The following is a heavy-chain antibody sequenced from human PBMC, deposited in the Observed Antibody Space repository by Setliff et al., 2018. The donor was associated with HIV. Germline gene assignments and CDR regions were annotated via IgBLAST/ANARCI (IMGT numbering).Heavy chain of an antibody. CDR2: IKSKVDGGTA. CDR3: TSRPPNSSSRRFDP. Sequence: GGSLRLSCAASGFTFWSHSMLWVRQAPGKGLEWVGRIKSKVDGGTADYAAPVKGRFTISRVDSKNTLYLQMNSLKIEDTAMYYCTSRPPNSSSRRFDPWGQGTLVTVSS. D-gene: IGHD6-13*01. V-gene: IGHV3-15*01. J-gene: IGHJ5*02. CDR1: GFTFWSHS.